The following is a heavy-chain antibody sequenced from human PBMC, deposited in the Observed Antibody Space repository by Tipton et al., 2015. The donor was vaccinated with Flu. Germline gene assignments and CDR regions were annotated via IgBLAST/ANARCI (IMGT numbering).Heavy chain of an antibody. Sequence: SLRLSCAASGFTFSNYWMHWVRQAPGKGLVWVSRVESDGSGTHYADSVKGRFTISRDNAKSSLYLQMNSLRAEDTAVYYCARKMLTGDHKGAFDIWGQGTTVTVSS. CDR3: ARKMLTGDHKGAFDI. V-gene: IGHV3-74*01. CDR2: VESDGSGT. CDR1: GFTFSNYW. J-gene: IGHJ3*02. D-gene: IGHD7-27*01.